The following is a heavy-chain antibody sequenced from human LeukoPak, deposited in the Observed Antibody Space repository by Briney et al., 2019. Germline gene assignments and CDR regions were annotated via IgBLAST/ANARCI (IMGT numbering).Heavy chain of an antibody. CDR2: IYYSGST. Sequence: PSQTLSLTCTVSGGSISSGDYYWSWIRQPPGKGLEWIGYIYYSGSTYYNPSLKSRVTISVDTSKNQFSLKLSSVTAADTAVYYCARRSPVGSRDYYGMDVWGQGTTVTVSS. CDR1: GGSISSGDYY. V-gene: IGHV4-30-4*01. D-gene: IGHD2-2*01. CDR3: ARRSPVGSRDYYGMDV. J-gene: IGHJ6*02.